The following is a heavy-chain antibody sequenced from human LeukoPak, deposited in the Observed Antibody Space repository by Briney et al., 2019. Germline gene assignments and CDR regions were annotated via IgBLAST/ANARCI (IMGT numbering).Heavy chain of an antibody. CDR2: MNPNSGNT. V-gene: IGHV1-8*01. Sequence: VSVKVSCKACGYTFTSYDIIWVRRATGQALEWMGWMNPNSGNTGYAQKFQGRVTMTRNTSISTAYMELSSLRSDDTAVYYCARGRVDGHDSVDYWGQGTLVTVSS. CDR1: GYTFTSYD. D-gene: IGHD1-1*01. CDR3: ARGRVDGHDSVDY. J-gene: IGHJ4*02.